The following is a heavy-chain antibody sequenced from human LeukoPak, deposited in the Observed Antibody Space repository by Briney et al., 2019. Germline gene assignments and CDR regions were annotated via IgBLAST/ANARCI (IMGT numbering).Heavy chain of an antibody. V-gene: IGHV3-48*03. CDR3: AKDWGSGFGEFYYYYYMDV. Sequence: PGGSLRLSCAASGFTFSSYEMNWVRQAPGKGLEWVSYISSSGSTIYYADSVKGRFTISRDNSKNTLYLQMNSLRAEDTAVYYCAKDWGSGFGEFYYYYYMDVWGKGTTVTISS. CDR2: ISSSGSTI. CDR1: GFTFSSYE. D-gene: IGHD3-10*01. J-gene: IGHJ6*03.